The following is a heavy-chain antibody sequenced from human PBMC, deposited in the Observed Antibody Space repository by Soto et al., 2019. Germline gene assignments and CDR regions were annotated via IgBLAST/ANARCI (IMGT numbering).Heavy chain of an antibody. D-gene: IGHD1-1*01. CDR2: IWDDGSNK. V-gene: IGHV3-33*01. CDR3: ARPTGTMSFIYFDY. J-gene: IGHJ4*02. CDR1: GFTFSSYS. Sequence: QVQLVESGGGVVQPGRSLRLSCAASGFTFSSYSMHWVRQAPGKGLEWVAVIWDDGSNKYYADSVKGRFTISRDNSKNTLYLQMNSLRAEDTAVYYCARPTGTMSFIYFDYWGQGTLVTVSS.